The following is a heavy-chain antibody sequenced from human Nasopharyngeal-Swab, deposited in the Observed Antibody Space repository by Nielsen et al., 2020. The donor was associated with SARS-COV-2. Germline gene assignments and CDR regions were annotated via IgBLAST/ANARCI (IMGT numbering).Heavy chain of an antibody. Sequence: SAMVTCKTSSGTFWNYGIIRVLQAPAHRLEWMVGIIPIFVTANYEQKFQGSVTITADESTSTAYMELSSLRSEDTAVYYCAARYDDFWSGETNWFDPWGQGTLVTVSS. CDR3: AARYDDFWSGETNWFDP. V-gene: IGHV1-69*13. J-gene: IGHJ5*02. CDR2: IIPIFVTA. D-gene: IGHD3-3*01. CDR1: SGTFWNYG.